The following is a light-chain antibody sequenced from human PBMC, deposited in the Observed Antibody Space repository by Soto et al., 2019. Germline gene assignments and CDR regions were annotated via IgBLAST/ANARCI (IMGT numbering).Light chain of an antibody. CDR2: EGS. CDR3: CSYAGTRTPFI. Sequence: QSALTQPASVSGSPGQSITISCTGTSSDVGNYDLVSWYQQHPGKAPKLMIYEGSKRPSGVSNRFSGSKSGNTASLTISGLQADDEADYYCCSYAGTRTPFIFGTGTKVTVL. CDR1: SSDVGNYDL. J-gene: IGLJ1*01. V-gene: IGLV2-23*01.